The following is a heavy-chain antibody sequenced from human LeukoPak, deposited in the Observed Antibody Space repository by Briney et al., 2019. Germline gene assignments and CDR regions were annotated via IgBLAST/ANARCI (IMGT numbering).Heavy chain of an antibody. Sequence: PSETLSLTCAVSGGSTSSSNWWSWVRQPPAKGLEWIGEIYHSGTTNYNPSLKSRVTISVDKSKTQFSLKLSAVAAADTAVYYWAVKGAVSGSFDYWGQGSLVTVSS. CDR3: AVKGAVSGSFDY. CDR1: GGSTSSSNW. CDR2: IYHSGTT. D-gene: IGHD5-12*01. J-gene: IGHJ4*02. V-gene: IGHV4-4*02.